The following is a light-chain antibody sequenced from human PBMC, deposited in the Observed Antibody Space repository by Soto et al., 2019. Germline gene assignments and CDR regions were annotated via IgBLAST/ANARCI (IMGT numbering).Light chain of an antibody. CDR1: RAISHY. J-gene: IGKJ3*01. Sequence: DIQMTQSPSSLSASVGDRVTITCRASRAISHYLAWYQQKPGKGPKLLIYAASTLESGVPSRLSGSGSGTDFTLTISSLQPEDVATYYCQKYNSAPRAFGPGTKVDIK. CDR2: AAS. CDR3: QKYNSAPRA. V-gene: IGKV1-27*01.